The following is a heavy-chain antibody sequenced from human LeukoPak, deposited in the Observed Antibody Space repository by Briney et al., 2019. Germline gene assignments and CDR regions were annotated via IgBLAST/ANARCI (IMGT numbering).Heavy chain of an antibody. CDR2: VNSNTGNP. CDR1: GYSFTSYA. D-gene: IGHD1-20*01. J-gene: IGHJ6*03. Sequence: ASVKVSCKASGYSFTSYAMNWARQAPGEGLEWMGWVNSNTGNPTYAQGFTGRFVFSLDTSVSTAYLQISSLKAEDTAVYYCARSGSPTKYNWKSYYYYYMDVWGKGTTVTVSS. V-gene: IGHV7-4-1*02. CDR3: ARSGSPTKYNWKSYYYYYMDV.